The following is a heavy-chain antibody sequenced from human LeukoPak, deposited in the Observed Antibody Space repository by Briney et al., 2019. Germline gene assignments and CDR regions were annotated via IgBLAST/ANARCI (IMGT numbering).Heavy chain of an antibody. V-gene: IGHV4-39*07. CDR3: ARGNRGYNYDDAFDI. CDR2: IYYSGYT. Sequence: KPSETLSLTCTVSGGSISSSSYYWGWIRQPPGKGLEWIGSIYYSGYTYYNPSLKSRFTISVDTSKNQFSLKLSSVTAADTAVYYCARGNRGYNYDDAFDIWGQGTMVTVSS. J-gene: IGHJ3*02. D-gene: IGHD5-18*01. CDR1: GGSISSSSYY.